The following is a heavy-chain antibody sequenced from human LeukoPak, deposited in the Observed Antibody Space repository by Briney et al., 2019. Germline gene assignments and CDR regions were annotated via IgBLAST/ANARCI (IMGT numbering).Heavy chain of an antibody. D-gene: IGHD3-16*01. CDR3: ARVGITWFDP. CDR2: ISGSGGST. J-gene: IGHJ5*02. V-gene: IGHV3-23*01. CDR1: GFTFSSYA. Sequence: GGSLRLSCAASGFTFSSYAMSWVRQAPGKGLEWVSAISGSGGSTYYADSVKGRFTISRDNAKNSLYLQMNSLRAEDTAVYYCARVGITWFDPWGQGTLVTVSS.